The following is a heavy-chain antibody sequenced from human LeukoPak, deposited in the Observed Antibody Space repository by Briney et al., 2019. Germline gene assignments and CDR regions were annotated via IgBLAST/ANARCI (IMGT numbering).Heavy chain of an antibody. CDR2: ISSSSSYT. J-gene: IGHJ5*02. D-gene: IGHD6-13*01. CDR3: CRLAGTGWFDP. CDR1: GFTFSDYY. V-gene: IGHV3-11*06. Sequence: GGSLRLSCAASGFTFSDYYMSWIRQAPGKGLEWVSYISSSSSYTNYADSVKGRFAISRDNAKNSLYLQMNSLRAEDTAVYYCCRLAGTGWFDPWGQGTLVTVSS.